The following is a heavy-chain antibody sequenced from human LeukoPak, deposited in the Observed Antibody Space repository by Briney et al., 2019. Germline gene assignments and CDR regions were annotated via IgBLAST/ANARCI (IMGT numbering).Heavy chain of an antibody. CDR2: IYYSGST. D-gene: IGHD3-22*01. V-gene: IGHV4-39*07. CDR3: ARGKDEIYYYDSTGYAFDI. Sequence: PSETLSLTCTVSSGSISSSSYYWGWVRQPPGKGLEWTGSIYYSGSTYYNPSLKSRVTISVDTSKNQFSLKLSSVTAADTAVYYCARGKDEIYYYDSTGYAFDIWGQGTMVTVSS. CDR1: SGSISSSSYY. J-gene: IGHJ3*02.